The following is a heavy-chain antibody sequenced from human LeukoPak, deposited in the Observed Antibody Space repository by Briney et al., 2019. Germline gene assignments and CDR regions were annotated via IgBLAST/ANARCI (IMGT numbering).Heavy chain of an antibody. Sequence: GGSLRLSCAASGFIFTNYFMSWVRQAPGKGLEWVASIKHDGSEKYYVDSVRGRFTISRDNTMNSLYLQMSSLRAEDTAVYYCARALGDLLDYWGQGTLVTVSS. V-gene: IGHV3-7*01. CDR2: IKHDGSEK. CDR3: ARALGDLLDY. J-gene: IGHJ4*02. CDR1: GFIFTNYF. D-gene: IGHD2-21*02.